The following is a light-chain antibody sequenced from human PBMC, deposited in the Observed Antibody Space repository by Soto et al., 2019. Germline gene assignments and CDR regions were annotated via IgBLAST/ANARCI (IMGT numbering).Light chain of an antibody. Sequence: QSVVTQPPSASGTPGQRVTIACSGSSSNIGRNTVHWYQQLPGTTPKLLIYSNDQRPSGVPDRFSGAKSGSSASLAISGLQSEDEADYYCAAGDYSLNGVVFGGGTKLTVL. V-gene: IGLV1-44*01. CDR3: AAGDYSLNGVV. J-gene: IGLJ2*01. CDR1: SSNIGRNT. CDR2: SND.